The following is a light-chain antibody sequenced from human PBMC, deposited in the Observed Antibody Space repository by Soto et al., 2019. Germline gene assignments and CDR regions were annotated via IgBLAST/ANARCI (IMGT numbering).Light chain of an antibody. Sequence: QSALTQPASVSGSPGQSITISCTGTSSDVGGYNYVSWYQQYPGTAPKLMIYDVSNRPSGVSSRFSGSKSGNTASLPISGLQAEDEAHYYCSSSASSSTLVVFGGGTKLTVL. V-gene: IGLV2-14*01. J-gene: IGLJ2*01. CDR2: DVS. CDR3: SSSASSSTLVV. CDR1: SSDVGGYNY.